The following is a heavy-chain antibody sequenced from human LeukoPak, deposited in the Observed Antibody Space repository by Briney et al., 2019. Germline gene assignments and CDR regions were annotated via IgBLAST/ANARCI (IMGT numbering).Heavy chain of an antibody. D-gene: IGHD3-16*01. CDR1: GFTFSSYA. V-gene: IGHV3-30-3*02. CDR2: ISYDGSNK. CDR3: AKQRYGGEDY. Sequence: GGSLRLSCAASGFTFSSYAMHWVRQAPGKGLEWVAVISYDGSNKYYADSVKGRFTISRDNSKNTLYLQMNSLRAEDTAVYYCAKQRYGGEDYWGQGTLVTVSS. J-gene: IGHJ4*02.